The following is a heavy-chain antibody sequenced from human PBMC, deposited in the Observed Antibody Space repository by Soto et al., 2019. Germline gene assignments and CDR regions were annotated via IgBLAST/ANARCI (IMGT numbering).Heavy chain of an antibody. V-gene: IGHV3-21*01. CDR3: ARGWGSSSSLFYYYYGMDV. CDR2: ISSSSSYI. D-gene: IGHD6-6*01. J-gene: IGHJ6*02. Sequence: EVQLVESGGGLVKPGGSLRLSCAASGFTFSSYSMNWVRQAPGKGLEWVSSISSSSSYIYYADSVKGRFTISRDNAKNSLYLQMTSLRAEDTAVYYCARGWGSSSSLFYYYYGMDVWGQGTTVTVSS. CDR1: GFTFSSYS.